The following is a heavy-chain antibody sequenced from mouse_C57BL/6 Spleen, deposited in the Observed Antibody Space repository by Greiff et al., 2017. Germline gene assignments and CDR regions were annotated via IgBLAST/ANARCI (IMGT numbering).Heavy chain of an antibody. J-gene: IGHJ4*01. CDR2: IWRGGST. CDR1: GFALTSYG. V-gene: IGHV2-5*01. D-gene: IGHD1-1*01. Sequence: QVQLQQSGPGLVQPSQSLSITCTVSGFALTSYGVHWVRQSPGKGLEWLGVIWRGGSTGDNAAFMSRLSITTDNSKSQVFFKMNSLHTADTAIYYCAITDGSSDLGYYYAMDYWGQGTSVTVSS. CDR3: AITDGSSDLGYYYAMDY.